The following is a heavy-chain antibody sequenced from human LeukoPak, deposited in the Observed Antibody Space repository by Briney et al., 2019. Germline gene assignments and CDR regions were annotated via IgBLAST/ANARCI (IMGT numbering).Heavy chain of an antibody. D-gene: IGHD6-13*01. CDR3: AKVAGDRMDH. CDR2: ISANSGKT. CDR1: GYTFATYG. V-gene: IGHV1-18*01. J-gene: IGHJ4*02. Sequence: AASVKVSCKASGYTFATYGFCWVRQAPGHGLEWMGWISANSGKTDYAQKFQGRVTMTTDTSTTTAYMELRSLRPDDTALYFGAKVAGDRMDHWGQGTLLTVSS.